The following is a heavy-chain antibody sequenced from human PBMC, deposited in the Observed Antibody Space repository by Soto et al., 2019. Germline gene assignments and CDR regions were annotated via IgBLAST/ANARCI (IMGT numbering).Heavy chain of an antibody. D-gene: IGHD4-4*01. CDR2: IYPGDSDT. CDR1: GYSFTSYW. J-gene: IGHJ6*02. V-gene: IGHV5-51*01. CDR3: AREMGYSNPTGGMDV. Sequence: GESLKISCKGSGYSFTSYWIGWVRQMPGKGLEWMGIIYPGDSDTRYSPSFQGQVTISADKSISTAYLQWSSLKASGTAMYYCAREMGYSNPTGGMDVWGQGTTVTVSS.